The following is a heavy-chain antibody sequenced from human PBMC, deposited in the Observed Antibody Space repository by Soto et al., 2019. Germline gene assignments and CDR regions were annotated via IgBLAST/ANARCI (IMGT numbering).Heavy chain of an antibody. CDR3: AKVARIAAAGPLDY. D-gene: IGHD6-13*01. V-gene: IGHV3-23*01. CDR1: GFTFSIYA. CDR2: ISTSGGST. Sequence: EVQLLESGGGLVQPGGSLRLSCAASGFTFSIYAMNWVRQAPGKGLEWVSAISTSGGSTYYADSVKGRFTISRDKSKNRRYLQMNSLRAEDTAVYYCAKVARIAAAGPLDYWGQGTLVTVSS. J-gene: IGHJ4*02.